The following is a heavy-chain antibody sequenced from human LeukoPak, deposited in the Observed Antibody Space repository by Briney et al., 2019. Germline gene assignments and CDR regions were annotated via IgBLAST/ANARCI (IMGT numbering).Heavy chain of an antibody. Sequence: GGSLRLPCAASGFTFSSYSMNWVRQAPGKGLEWDSSISSSSSYIYYADSVKGRFTISRDNAKNSLYLQMNSLRAEDTAVYYCASLSLGHYWGQGTLVTVSS. CDR1: GFTFSSYS. CDR2: ISSSSSYI. J-gene: IGHJ4*02. D-gene: IGHD6-6*01. CDR3: ASLSLGHY. V-gene: IGHV3-21*04.